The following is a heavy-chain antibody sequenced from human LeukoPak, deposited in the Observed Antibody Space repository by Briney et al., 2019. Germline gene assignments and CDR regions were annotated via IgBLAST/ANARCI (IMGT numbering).Heavy chain of an antibody. CDR2: ISSSSSYI. Sequence: PGGSLRLSCAASEFTFSSYSMNWVRQAPGKGLEWVSSISSSSSYIYYADSVKGRFTISRDNVKNSLYLQMNSLRAEDTAVYYCAREWKIDYGDSNWFDPWGQGTLVTVSS. J-gene: IGHJ5*02. CDR1: EFTFSSYS. CDR3: AREWKIDYGDSNWFDP. D-gene: IGHD4-17*01. V-gene: IGHV3-21*01.